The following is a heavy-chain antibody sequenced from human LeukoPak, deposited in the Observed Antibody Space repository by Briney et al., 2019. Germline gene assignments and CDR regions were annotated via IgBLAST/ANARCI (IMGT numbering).Heavy chain of an antibody. CDR3: SRGKVASDY. CDR1: GVTFSSLW. CDR2: IKQDESEK. V-gene: IGHV3-7*03. D-gene: IGHD5-12*01. Sequence: AGGPLRLSCAASGVTFSSLWMSEVRQAPGKGLEWVGNIKQDESEKQPVAPEKGRLTSSRDNAKNSLYLQMNSRRAEDTAVYFCSRGKVASDYGGQGTLVTVSS. J-gene: IGHJ4*02.